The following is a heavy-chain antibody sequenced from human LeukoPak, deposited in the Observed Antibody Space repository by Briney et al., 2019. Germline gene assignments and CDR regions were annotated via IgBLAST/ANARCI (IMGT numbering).Heavy chain of an antibody. D-gene: IGHD1-26*01. CDR3: ARDIGKWELLLRNWFDP. CDR1: GYSLSSGYY. CDR2: IYHSGST. J-gene: IGHJ5*02. Sequence: PSETLSLTCTVSGYSLSSGYYWGWIRQPPGKGLEWIGSIYHSGSTYYNPSLKSRVTISVDTSKNQFSMKLSSVTAADTAVYYCARDIGKWELLLRNWFDPWGQGTLVTVSS. V-gene: IGHV4-38-2*02.